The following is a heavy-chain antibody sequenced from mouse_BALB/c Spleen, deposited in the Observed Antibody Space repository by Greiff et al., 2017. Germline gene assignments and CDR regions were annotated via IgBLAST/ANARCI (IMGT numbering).Heavy chain of an antibody. Sequence: VQLVESGPGLVQPSQSLSITCTVSGFSLTSYGVHWVRQSPGKGLEWLGVIWSGGSTDYNAAFISRLSISKDNSKSQVFFKMNSLQANDTAIYYCARNDYDYDGLDYWGQGTTLTVSS. CDR1: GFSLTSYG. CDR3: ARNDYDYDGLDY. V-gene: IGHV2-2*02. CDR2: IWSGGST. J-gene: IGHJ2*01. D-gene: IGHD2-4*01.